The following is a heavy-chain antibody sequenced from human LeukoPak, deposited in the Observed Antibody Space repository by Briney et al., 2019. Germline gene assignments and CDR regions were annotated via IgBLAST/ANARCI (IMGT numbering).Heavy chain of an antibody. J-gene: IGHJ4*02. CDR2: IFYAGST. Sequence: SETLSLTCAVSGYSISSNHWWGWIRPPPGKGLEWIGYIFYAGSTYYNPSLKSRVTMSVDTSKNQFSLRLSSVTAVDTAVYYCARIGPILGAAWVDYWGQGTLVSVSS. V-gene: IGHV4-28*01. CDR3: ARIGPILGAAWVDY. CDR1: GYSISSNHW. D-gene: IGHD3-3*02.